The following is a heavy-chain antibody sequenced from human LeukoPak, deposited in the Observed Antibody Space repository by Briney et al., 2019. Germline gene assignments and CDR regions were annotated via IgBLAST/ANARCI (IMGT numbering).Heavy chain of an antibody. V-gene: IGHV3-9*01. CDR1: GFIFDDYG. D-gene: IGHD3-10*02. Sequence: GGSLRLSCVASGFIFDDYGMHWVRHAPGKGPEWVSGISWNSVNIAYADSVKGRFTISRDNAKNSLYLQMNSLRAEDTAVYYCAELGITMIGGVWGKGTTVTISS. J-gene: IGHJ6*04. CDR2: ISWNSVNI. CDR3: AELGITMIGGV.